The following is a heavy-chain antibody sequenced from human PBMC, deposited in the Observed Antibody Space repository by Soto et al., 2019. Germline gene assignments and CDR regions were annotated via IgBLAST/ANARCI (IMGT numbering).Heavy chain of an antibody. J-gene: IGHJ4*02. CDR2: INHSGST. D-gene: IGHD1-7*01. Sequence: GTLSLTCAVYGGSFSGYYWSWIRQPPGKGLEWIGEINHSGSTNYNPSLKSRVTISVDTSKNQFSLKLSSVTAADTAVYYCASLISITGTVATDYWGQGTLVTVSS. V-gene: IGHV4-34*01. CDR3: ASLISITGTVATDY. CDR1: GGSFSGYY.